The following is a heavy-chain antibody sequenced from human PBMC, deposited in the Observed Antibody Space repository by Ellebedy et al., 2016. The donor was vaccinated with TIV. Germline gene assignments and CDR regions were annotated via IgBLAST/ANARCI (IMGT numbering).Heavy chain of an antibody. V-gene: IGHV3-33*01. CDR2: MWYDGSNK. CDR3: AREYEEYYFDY. D-gene: IGHD3-10*01. CDR1: GFTFSSYG. J-gene: IGHJ4*02. Sequence: GGSLRLSCAASGFTFSSYGMHWVRQAPGKGLEWVAYMWYDGSNKKYADSVRGRFTISRDNSKNTLNLQMNSLRVEDTAVYYCAREYEEYYFDYWGQGTLVTVSS.